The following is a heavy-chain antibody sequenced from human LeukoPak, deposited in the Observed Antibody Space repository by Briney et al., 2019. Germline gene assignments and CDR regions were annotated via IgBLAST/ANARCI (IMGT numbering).Heavy chain of an antibody. CDR1: GFTFSSYA. J-gene: IGHJ4*02. CDR2: ISNNDGST. D-gene: IGHD1-1*01. CDR3: AKATGNLGN. V-gene: IGHV3-23*01. Sequence: GGSLRLSCAASGFTFSSYAMSWVRQAPGKGLEWVSTISNNDGSTYYADSVKGRFTISRDNSKNTLYLQIYTLTADDTAIYYCAKATGNLGNWGQGTQVTVSS.